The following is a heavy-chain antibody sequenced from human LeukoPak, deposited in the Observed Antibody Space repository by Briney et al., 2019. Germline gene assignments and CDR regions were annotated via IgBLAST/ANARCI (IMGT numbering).Heavy chain of an antibody. D-gene: IGHD1-1*01. Sequence: GGSLTLSCAASGFSFSTYAMSWVRRAPARGLEWVSSIRGNGDTFYTDSVKGRFTLSRDDSRNTVYLQLNNLRVEDTAVYYCAKANWVSNADAVWWGQGTVVTVSS. CDR2: IRGNGDT. J-gene: IGHJ4*02. CDR1: GFSFSTYA. CDR3: AKANWVSNADAVW. V-gene: IGHV3-23*01.